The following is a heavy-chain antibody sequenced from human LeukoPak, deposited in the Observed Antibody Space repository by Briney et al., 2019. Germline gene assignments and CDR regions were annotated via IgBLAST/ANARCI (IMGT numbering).Heavy chain of an antibody. Sequence: ASVKVSCKASGYTFTSYYMHWVRRAPGQGLEWMGIINPSGGSTSYAQKFQGRVTMTRDTSTSTVYMELSSLRSEDTAVYYCARDSPNYYGSGSPLDYWGQGTLVTVSS. CDR2: INPSGGST. V-gene: IGHV1-46*01. CDR3: ARDSPNYYGSGSPLDY. D-gene: IGHD3-10*01. CDR1: GYTFTSYY. J-gene: IGHJ4*02.